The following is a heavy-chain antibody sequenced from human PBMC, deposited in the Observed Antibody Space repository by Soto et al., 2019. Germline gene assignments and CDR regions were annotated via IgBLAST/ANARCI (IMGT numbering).Heavy chain of an antibody. V-gene: IGHV4-38-2*01. D-gene: IGHD2-15*01. CDR2: IFHGGNT. Sequence: SETLSLTCAVSGFFISSGNYWGWIRKPPGKGLEWIGSIFHGGNTYYNPSLKSRVTISVDMSKNQFSLKLNSVTAADTAVYYCAGARWYDAFDVWGQGTVVTVSS. CDR3: AGARWYDAFDV. J-gene: IGHJ3*01. CDR1: GFFISSGNY.